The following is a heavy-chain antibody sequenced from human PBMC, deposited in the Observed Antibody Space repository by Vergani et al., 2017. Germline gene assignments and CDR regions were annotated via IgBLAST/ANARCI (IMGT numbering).Heavy chain of an antibody. D-gene: IGHD2-2*01. J-gene: IGHJ2*01. Sequence: EVQLVESGGGLVQPGRSLRLSCAASGFTFDDYAMHWVRQAPGKGLEWVSGISWNSGSIGYAASVKGRFTISRDNAKNSLYLQINSLRAEDTALYYCAKDIPLEGCSSTSCYMDFDLWGRGTLVTVSS. V-gene: IGHV3-9*01. CDR2: ISWNSGSI. CDR1: GFTFDDYA. CDR3: AKDIPLEGCSSTSCYMDFDL.